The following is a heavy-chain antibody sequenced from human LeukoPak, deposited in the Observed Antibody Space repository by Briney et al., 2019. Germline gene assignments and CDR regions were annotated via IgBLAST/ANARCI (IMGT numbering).Heavy chain of an antibody. CDR3: ARVQWKRYYYYYMDV. V-gene: IGHV1-69*05. CDR1: GGTFSSYA. D-gene: IGHD6-19*01. J-gene: IGHJ6*03. Sequence: SVKVSCKASGGTFSSYAISWVRQAPGQGLEWMGGIIPIFGTANYAQKFQGRVTITTDESTSTAYSELSSMRSEDTAVYYCARVQWKRYYYYYMDVWGKGTTVTVSS. CDR2: IIPIFGTA.